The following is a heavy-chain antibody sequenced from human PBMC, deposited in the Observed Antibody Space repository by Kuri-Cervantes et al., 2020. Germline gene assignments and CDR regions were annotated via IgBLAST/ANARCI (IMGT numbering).Heavy chain of an antibody. Sequence: GESLRLSCAASGFTFSSYGMHWVRQAPGKGLEWVAVISYGGSNKYYADSVKGRFTISRDNSKNTLYLQMNSLRAEDTAVYYCAKDLSVGAHLGKWDGAPNWGQGTLVTVSS. CDR2: ISYGGSNK. D-gene: IGHD1-26*01. CDR3: AKDLSVGAHLGKWDGAPN. J-gene: IGHJ4*02. CDR1: GFTFSSYG. V-gene: IGHV3-30*18.